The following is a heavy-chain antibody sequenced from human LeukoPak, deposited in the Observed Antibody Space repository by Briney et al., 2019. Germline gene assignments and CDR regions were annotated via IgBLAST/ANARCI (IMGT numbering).Heavy chain of an antibody. J-gene: IGHJ5*02. Sequence: SETLSLTCTVSGGSISSGGYSWSWIRQHPGKGLEWIGYIYYSGSTYYNPSLKSRVTISVDTSKNQFSLKLSSVTAADTAVYYCARDCGGDCSNNWFDPWGQGTLVTVSS. D-gene: IGHD2-21*02. CDR3: ARDCGGDCSNNWFDP. V-gene: IGHV4-31*03. CDR2: IYYSGST. CDR1: GGSISSGGYS.